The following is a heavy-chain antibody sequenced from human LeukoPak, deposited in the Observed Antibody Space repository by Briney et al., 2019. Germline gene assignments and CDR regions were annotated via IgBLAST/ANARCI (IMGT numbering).Heavy chain of an antibody. Sequence: ASVKVSCKASGYTFTGYYMHWVRQAPGQGLEWMGWINPNSGGTNYAQKLQGRVTMTTDTSTSTAYMELRSLRSDDTAVYYCARLVDWLSPPDYWGQETLVTVSS. J-gene: IGHJ4*02. CDR3: ARLVDWLSPPDY. CDR2: INPNSGGT. V-gene: IGHV1-2*02. CDR1: GYTFTGYY. D-gene: IGHD3-9*01.